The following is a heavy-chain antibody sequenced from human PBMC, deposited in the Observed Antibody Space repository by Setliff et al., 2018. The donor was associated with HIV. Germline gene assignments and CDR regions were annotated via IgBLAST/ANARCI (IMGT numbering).Heavy chain of an antibody. V-gene: IGHV3-48*01. D-gene: IGHD3-9*01. CDR1: GSGFTFSSYS. Sequence: GGSLRLSCAASGSGFTFSSYSMNWVRQAPGKGLEWVSYISSTSSTIYYANSVKGRFTISRDDAKNSLYLQMNSLRAEDTAVYYCARDRDWAFDYWGQGILVTVSS. J-gene: IGHJ4*02. CDR2: ISSTSSTI. CDR3: ARDRDWAFDY.